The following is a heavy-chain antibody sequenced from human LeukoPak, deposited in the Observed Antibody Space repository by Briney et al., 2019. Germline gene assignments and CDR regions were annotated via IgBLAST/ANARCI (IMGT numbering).Heavy chain of an antibody. Sequence: GGSLRLSCAASGFTFSSYAMHWVRQAPGKGLERVAVISYDGSNKYYADSVKGRFTISRDNSKNTLYLQMNSLRAEDTAVYYCARASSIDAFDIWGQGTMVTVSS. J-gene: IGHJ3*02. CDR1: GFTFSSYA. CDR3: ARASSIDAFDI. V-gene: IGHV3-30*04. CDR2: ISYDGSNK. D-gene: IGHD4-11*01.